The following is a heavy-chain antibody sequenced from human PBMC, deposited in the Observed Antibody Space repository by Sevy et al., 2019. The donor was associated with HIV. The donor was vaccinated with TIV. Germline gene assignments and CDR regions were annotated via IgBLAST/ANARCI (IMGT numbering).Heavy chain of an antibody. Sequence: SETLSLTCAVYGGSFSGYYWSWIRQPPGKGLEWIGEINHSGSTNYNPSLKSRVTISVDTSKNQFSLKLSSVTAADTAVYYCARGRTTVTTEYNYYGMDVWGQGTTVTVSS. CDR2: INHSGST. CDR1: GGSFSGYY. D-gene: IGHD4-17*01. CDR3: ARGRTTVTTEYNYYGMDV. V-gene: IGHV4-34*01. J-gene: IGHJ6*02.